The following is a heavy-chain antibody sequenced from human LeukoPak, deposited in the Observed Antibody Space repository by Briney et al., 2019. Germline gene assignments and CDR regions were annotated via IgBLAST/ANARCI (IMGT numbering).Heavy chain of an antibody. CDR1: GFTVSSNY. CDR2: IYSGGST. Sequence: GGSLRLSCAASGFTVSSNYMSWVRQAPGKGLECVSVIYSGGSTYSADSVKGRFTISRDNSRNMVCLQMSSLRAEDTAVYYCARTRGSHPSPFDSWGQGTLVTVSS. J-gene: IGHJ4*02. CDR3: ARTRGSHPSPFDS. D-gene: IGHD3-10*01. V-gene: IGHV3-53*01.